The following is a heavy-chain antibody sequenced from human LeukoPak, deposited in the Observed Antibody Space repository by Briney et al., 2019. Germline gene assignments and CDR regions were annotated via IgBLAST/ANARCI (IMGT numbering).Heavy chain of an antibody. J-gene: IGHJ4*02. CDR2: IYSGGST. V-gene: IGHV3-66*01. CDR3: ARGPYDSSGYRFDY. D-gene: IGHD3-22*01. CDR1: GFTFSNYW. Sequence: PGGSLRLSCAASGFTFSNYWMTWVRQAPGKGLEWVSVIYSGGSTYYADSVKGRFTISRDNSKNTLYLQMNSLRAEDTAVYYCARGPYDSSGYRFDYWGQGTLVTVSS.